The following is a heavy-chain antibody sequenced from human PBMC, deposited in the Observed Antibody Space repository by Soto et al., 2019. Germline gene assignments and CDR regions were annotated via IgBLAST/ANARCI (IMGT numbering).Heavy chain of an antibody. CDR3: ARLVSAATPY. CDR1: GGSIISNINY. CDR2: LYYSGTA. Sequence: QLQLQESGPGLVKPSETLSLTCTVSGGSIISNINYWGWIRQPPGKGLEWIGTLYYSGTAYYNPSLRSRVTMSIDTAKNQFMLSLNSVTAADTAVYYCARLVSAATPYWGQGTLVDVSS. D-gene: IGHD2-21*02. J-gene: IGHJ4*02. V-gene: IGHV4-39*01.